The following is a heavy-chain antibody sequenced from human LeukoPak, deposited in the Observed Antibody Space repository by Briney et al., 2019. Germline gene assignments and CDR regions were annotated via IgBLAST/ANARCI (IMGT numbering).Heavy chain of an antibody. J-gene: IGHJ6*04. V-gene: IGHV1-2*02. D-gene: IGHD5-12*01. Sequence: ASVKVPCKASGYTLTGYYIHWVRQAPGQGLEWMGWLHPNSGGTNFAQKFQGRVTMTRDSSISTAYMEVSSLRSDDTAVYYCARLDSGYDSYGWYYYGMDVWGKGTTVTVSS. CDR1: GYTLTGYY. CDR2: LHPNSGGT. CDR3: ARLDSGYDSYGWYYYGMDV.